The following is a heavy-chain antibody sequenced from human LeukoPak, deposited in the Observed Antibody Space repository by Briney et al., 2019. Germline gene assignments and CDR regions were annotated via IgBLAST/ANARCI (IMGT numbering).Heavy chain of an antibody. D-gene: IGHD6-13*01. CDR1: GYTFTGYY. Sequence: ASVKVSCKASGYTFTGYYMHWVRQAPGQGLEWMGWINPNSGGTNYAQKVQGRVTMTRDTSISTAYMELSRLRSDDTAVYYCARVGDSSSWYFDYWGQGTLVTVSS. CDR2: INPNSGGT. CDR3: ARVGDSSSWYFDY. V-gene: IGHV1-2*02. J-gene: IGHJ4*02.